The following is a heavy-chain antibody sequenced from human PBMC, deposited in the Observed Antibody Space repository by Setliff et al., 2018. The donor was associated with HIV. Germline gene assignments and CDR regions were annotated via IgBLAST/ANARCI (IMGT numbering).Heavy chain of an antibody. V-gene: IGHV1-18*01. CDR3: ARDDVGYCSGGSCYHLFDTFDI. Sequence: ASVKVSCKASGYSFTNYGISWVRQAPGQGLEWMGWISSYNDNTNYALNLQGRVTMTTDTSTSTAYMELRSLRTDDTAVYYCARDDVGYCSGGSCYHLFDTFDIWGQGTVVTVSS. CDR2: ISSYNDNT. J-gene: IGHJ3*02. D-gene: IGHD2-15*01. CDR1: GYSFTNYG.